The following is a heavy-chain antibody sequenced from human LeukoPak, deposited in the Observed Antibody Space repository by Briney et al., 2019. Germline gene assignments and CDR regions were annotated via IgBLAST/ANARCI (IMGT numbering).Heavy chain of an antibody. J-gene: IGHJ3*02. Sequence: GGSLRLSCATSQFKFNNYGMTWVRQAPGKGREWVSSITGSGGRTQYADSVQGRFTISRDNSKNTLYLQMNSLRAEDTAVYYCAKDPNGDYIGTFDIWGQGTMVTVSS. CDR2: ITGSGGRT. D-gene: IGHD4-17*01. CDR1: QFKFNNYG. CDR3: AKDPNGDYIGTFDI. V-gene: IGHV3-23*01.